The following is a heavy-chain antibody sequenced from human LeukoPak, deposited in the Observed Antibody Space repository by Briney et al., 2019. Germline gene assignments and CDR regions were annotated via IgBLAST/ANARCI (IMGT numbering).Heavy chain of an antibody. CDR2: IWYDGNNK. CDR1: GFTFSSYG. Sequence: GGSLRLSCAASGFTFSSYGMHWVRQAPGKGLEWVAVIWYDGNNKYYADFVKGRFTISRDNSKNTLYLQMNSLRAEDTAVYNCARDRGSREDGMDVWGQGTTVAVSS. V-gene: IGHV3-33*01. J-gene: IGHJ6*02. D-gene: IGHD1-26*01. CDR3: ARDRGSREDGMDV.